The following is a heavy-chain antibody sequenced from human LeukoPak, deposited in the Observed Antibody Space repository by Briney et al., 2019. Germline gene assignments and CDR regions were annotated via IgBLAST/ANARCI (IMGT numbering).Heavy chain of an antibody. CDR1: GYTFTNYP. D-gene: IGHD3-9*01. V-gene: IGHV1-3*01. J-gene: IGHJ3*02. CDR3: ARDPLYDILTGYLLGAFDI. Sequence: ASVKVSCKASGYTFTNYPLHWVRQAPGQRLEWMGWINAGNGNTQYSQKFQGRITITRDTSASTAYMELRSLRSDDTAVYYCARDPLYDILTGYLLGAFDIWGQGTMVTVSS. CDR2: INAGNGNT.